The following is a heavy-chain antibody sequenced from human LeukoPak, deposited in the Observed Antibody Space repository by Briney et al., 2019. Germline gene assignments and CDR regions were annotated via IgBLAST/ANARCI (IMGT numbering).Heavy chain of an antibody. Sequence: SVKVSCKASGYTFTSYAMNWVRQAPGQGLEWMGRIIPILGIANYAQKFQGRVTITADKSTSTAYMELSSLRSEDTAVYYCARNFYGSGNYFFDFWGQGTLVTVSS. CDR2: IIPILGIA. CDR3: ARNFYGSGNYFFDF. CDR1: GYTFTSYA. D-gene: IGHD3-10*01. V-gene: IGHV1-69*04. J-gene: IGHJ4*02.